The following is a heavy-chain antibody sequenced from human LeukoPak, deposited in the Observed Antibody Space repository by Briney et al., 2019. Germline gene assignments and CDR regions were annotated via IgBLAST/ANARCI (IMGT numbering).Heavy chain of an antibody. CDR1: GGSISSYY. CDR3: ARGPSDCSSTSCRYRVPIDY. Sequence: SETLSLTCTVSGGSISSYYWSWIRQPPGKGLEWIGEINHSGSTNYNPSLKSRVTISVDTSKNQFSLKLSSVTAADTAVYYCARGPSDCSSTSCRYRVPIDYWGQGTLVTVSS. V-gene: IGHV4-34*01. D-gene: IGHD2-2*01. J-gene: IGHJ4*02. CDR2: INHSGST.